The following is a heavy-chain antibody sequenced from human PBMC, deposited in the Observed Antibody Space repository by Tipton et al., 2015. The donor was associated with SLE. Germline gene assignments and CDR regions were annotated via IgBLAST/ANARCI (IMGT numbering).Heavy chain of an antibody. V-gene: IGHV3-23*03. D-gene: IGHD2-21*01. J-gene: IGHJ2*01. CDR2: TYRGGTS. Sequence: SLRLSCAASGLTFEDYTMHWVRHTPGKGLEWVSVTYRGGTSYYVGSVRGRFTSSRDDSKNTLFLQMDSLTAEDTAVYYCARDGPDCGGDCYYDWHFDLWGRGPLVTVSS. CDR3: ARDGPDCGGDCYYDWHFDL. CDR1: GLTFEDYT.